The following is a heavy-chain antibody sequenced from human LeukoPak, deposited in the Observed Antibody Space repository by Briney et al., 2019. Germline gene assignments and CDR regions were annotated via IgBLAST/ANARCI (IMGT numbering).Heavy chain of an antibody. CDR2: INHSGST. D-gene: IGHD3-10*01. CDR1: GGSFSGYY. V-gene: IGHV4-34*01. Sequence: SETLSLTCAVYGGSFSGYYWSWICQPPGKGLEWIGEINHSGSTNYNPSLKSRVTISVDTSKNQFSLKLSSVTAADTAVYYCARLVVGPKARYFQHWGQGTLVTVSS. J-gene: IGHJ1*01. CDR3: ARLVVGPKARYFQH.